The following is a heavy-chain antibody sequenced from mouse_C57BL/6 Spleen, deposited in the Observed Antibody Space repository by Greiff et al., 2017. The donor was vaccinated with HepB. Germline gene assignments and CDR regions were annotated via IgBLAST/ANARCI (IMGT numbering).Heavy chain of an antibody. D-gene: IGHD2-1*01. CDR2: INPNNGGT. J-gene: IGHJ3*01. V-gene: IGHV1-26*01. Sequence: EVQLQQSGPELVKPGASVKISCKASGYTFTDYYMNWVKQSHGKSLEWIGDINPNNGGTSYNQKFKGKATLTVDKSSSTAYMELRSLTSEDSAVYYCARGYGNHEGFAYWGQGTLVTVSA. CDR1: GYTFTDYY. CDR3: ARGYGNHEGFAY.